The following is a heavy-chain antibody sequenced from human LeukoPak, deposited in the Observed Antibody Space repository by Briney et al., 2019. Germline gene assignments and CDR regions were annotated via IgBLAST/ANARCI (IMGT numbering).Heavy chain of an antibody. CDR1: GASISSGSYY. D-gene: IGHD6-6*01. J-gene: IGHJ5*02. CDR2: IYSSGSI. Sequence: SETLSLTCTVSGASISSGSYYWSWIRQPAGKGLEWIGRIYSSGSINYNPSLKSRVTISVDTSKNQFSLKLSSVTAAVTAVYYCARDRGSSVVAFWFDPWGPGTLVTVSS. V-gene: IGHV4-61*02. CDR3: ARDRGSSVVAFWFDP.